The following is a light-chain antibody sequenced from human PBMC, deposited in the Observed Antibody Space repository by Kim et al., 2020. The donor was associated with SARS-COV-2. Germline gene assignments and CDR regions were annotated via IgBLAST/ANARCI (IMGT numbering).Light chain of an antibody. CDR3: SSYAGKNNYV. V-gene: IGLV2-8*01. Sequence: QSVLTQPPSASGSPGQSITISCTGTSSDIGGYNYVSWYQQHPDKAPKLLISEVNKRPSGVPDRFSGFKSGNTASLTVSGLQTEDEADYYCSSYAGKNNYVFGSGTKVTVL. CDR1: SSDIGGYNY. CDR2: EVN. J-gene: IGLJ1*01.